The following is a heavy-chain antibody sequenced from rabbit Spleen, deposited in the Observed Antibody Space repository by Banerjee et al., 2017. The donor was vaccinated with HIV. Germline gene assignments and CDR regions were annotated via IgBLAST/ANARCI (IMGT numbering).Heavy chain of an antibody. D-gene: IGHD1-1*01. CDR3: VRDEAGVIGWNFSL. CDR1: GFDFSNYG. J-gene: IGHJ4*01. CDR2: IDPVFGST. Sequence: QEQLVESGGGLVQPGGSLKLSCKASGFDFSNYGVSWVRQAPGKGLEWIGYIDPVFGSTYYANWVKGRFTISRDNAQNTVFLRLTSLTAADTATYFCVRDEAGVIGWNFSLWGPGTLVTVS. V-gene: IGHV1S47*01.